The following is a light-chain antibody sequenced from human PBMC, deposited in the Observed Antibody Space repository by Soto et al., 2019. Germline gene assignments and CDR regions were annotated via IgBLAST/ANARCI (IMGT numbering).Light chain of an antibody. V-gene: IGKV2-28*01. CDR1: QSLLHSNGYNY. J-gene: IGKJ2*01. Sequence: DIVMTPSPLSLPVTPGEPASISCRSSQSLLHSNGYNYLDWYLQKPGQSPQLLIYLGSNRASGVPNRLSGSGSGTDFTLTISRVAAEDVGVYYCMQALQTPYTFGQGTKLEIK. CDR3: MQALQTPYT. CDR2: LGS.